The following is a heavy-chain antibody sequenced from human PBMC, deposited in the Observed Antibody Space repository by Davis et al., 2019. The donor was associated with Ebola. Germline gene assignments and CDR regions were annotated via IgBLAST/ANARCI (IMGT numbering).Heavy chain of an antibody. V-gene: IGHV4-39*01. CDR3: ARQLYNRSSADWFDP. Sequence: MPSETLSLTCTVSGGSISTSSYYWGWIRQPPGKGLEWIGSIYYSGKTYHNSSLKSRITISVDTYKNQFSLKLSSVTSADTAVYYCARQLYNRSSADWFDPWGQGTLVIVSS. D-gene: IGHD6-6*01. J-gene: IGHJ5*02. CDR2: IYYSGKT. CDR1: GGSISTSSYY.